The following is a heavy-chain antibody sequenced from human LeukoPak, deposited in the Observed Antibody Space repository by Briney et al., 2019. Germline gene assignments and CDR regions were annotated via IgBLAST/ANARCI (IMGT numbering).Heavy chain of an antibody. CDR1: GDSISSDNYY. CDR2: VYYTGSA. V-gene: IGHV4-39*07. Sequence: KPSETLSLTCTVSGDSISSDNYYWGWIRQSPETGLEWIGNVYYTGSAYYNPSLRSRGTISIDRSKTHFSLTLKSVIAADTAMYYCVRGTRYNIGWSAFDIWGQGIMVTVFS. J-gene: IGHJ3*02. D-gene: IGHD3-9*01. CDR3: VRGTRYNIGWSAFDI.